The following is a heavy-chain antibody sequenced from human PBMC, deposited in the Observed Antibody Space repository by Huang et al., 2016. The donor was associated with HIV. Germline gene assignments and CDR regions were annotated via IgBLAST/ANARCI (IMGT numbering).Heavy chain of an antibody. CDR2: IGSTSNYK. D-gene: IGHD3-10*01. V-gene: IGHV3-21*01. CDR3: ARPQGDKIRGIIRSYYYYYGMDV. J-gene: IGHJ6*02. CDR1: GFTFSNYA. Sequence: VQLVESGGGLVKPGGSLRLSCAASGFTFSNYAVNWVRQAPGKGVAWGSGIGSTSNYKHYAESLKGRFIISREDAKRSLFLQMNSLRAEDTAVYYCARPQGDKIRGIIRSYYYYYGMDVWGQGTTVTVSS.